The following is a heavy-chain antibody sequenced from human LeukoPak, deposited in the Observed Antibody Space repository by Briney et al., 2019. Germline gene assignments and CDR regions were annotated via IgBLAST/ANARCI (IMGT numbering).Heavy chain of an antibody. D-gene: IGHD2-2*01. CDR2: IYHSGST. CDR3: ARDPGVVVVPAAPRGSSEVSDY. Sequence: KPSETLSLTCAVSGYSISSGYYWGWIRRPPGKGLEWIGSIYHSGSTYYNPSLKSRVTISVDTSENQFSLKLSSVTAADTAVYYCARDPGVVVVPAAPRGSSEVSDYWGQGTLVTVSS. CDR1: GYSISSGYY. V-gene: IGHV4-38-2*02. J-gene: IGHJ4*02.